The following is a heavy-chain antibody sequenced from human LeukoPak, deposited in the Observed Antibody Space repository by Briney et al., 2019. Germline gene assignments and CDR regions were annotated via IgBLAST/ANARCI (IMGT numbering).Heavy chain of an antibody. Sequence: SETLSLTCTVSGGSISSSSYYWGWIRQPPGKGLEWIGSIYYSGSTYYNPSLKSRVTISVDTSKNQFSLKLSSVTAADTAVYYCARLVRPTNHYYDSSQVDYWGQGTLVTVSS. CDR3: ARLVRPTNHYYDSSQVDY. J-gene: IGHJ4*02. V-gene: IGHV4-39*01. CDR2: IYYSGST. D-gene: IGHD3-22*01. CDR1: GGSISSSSYY.